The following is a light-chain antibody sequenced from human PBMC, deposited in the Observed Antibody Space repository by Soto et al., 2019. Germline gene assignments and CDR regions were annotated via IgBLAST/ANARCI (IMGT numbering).Light chain of an antibody. V-gene: IGLV2-14*01. CDR1: SSDVGTYNF. CDR2: EVS. Sequence: QSALTQPASVSGSPGQSITIFCTGTSSDVGTYNFVSWYQQHPGKAPQLMIYEVSSRPSGVSNRFSGSKSGNTASLTISWLQAEDEADYYCSSYSSTSTPWVFGGGTKLTVL. CDR3: SSYSSTSTPWV. J-gene: IGLJ3*02.